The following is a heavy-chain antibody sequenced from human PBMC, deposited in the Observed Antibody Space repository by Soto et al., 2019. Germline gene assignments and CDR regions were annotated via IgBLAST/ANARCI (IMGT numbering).Heavy chain of an antibody. V-gene: IGHV1-69*01. CDR3: ATVFHREYRSGWYVRYYGIDV. D-gene: IGHD6-19*01. CDR2: IIPIFGTA. J-gene: IGHJ6*02. Sequence: QVQLVQSGAEVKKPGSSVKVSCKASGGTFSSYAISWVRQAPGQGLEWMGGIIPIFGTANYAQQFQGRVTIPADESTSTAYMELSSLRSEDTAVYSCATVFHREYRSGWYVRYYGIDVWGQGTTVTVSS. CDR1: GGTFSSYA.